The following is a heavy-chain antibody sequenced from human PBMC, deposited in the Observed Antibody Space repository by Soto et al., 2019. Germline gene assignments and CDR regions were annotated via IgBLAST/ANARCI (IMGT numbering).Heavy chain of an antibody. Sequence: VQLVESGGGVVQPGRSLRLSCAASGFTFSDYAMHWVRQAPGKGLEWVAVVSHDGRNTHYADSVKGRFTISRDSSKNTVCLEMTSLRAGDTAVYYGAKGGRQWLVTSDFNYWGQGALVTVSS. D-gene: IGHD6-19*01. J-gene: IGHJ4*02. CDR2: VSHDGRNT. CDR1: GFTFSDYA. V-gene: IGHV3-30*18. CDR3: AKGGRQWLVTSDFNY.